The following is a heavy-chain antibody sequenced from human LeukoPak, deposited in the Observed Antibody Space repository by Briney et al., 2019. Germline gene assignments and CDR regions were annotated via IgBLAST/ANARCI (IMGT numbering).Heavy chain of an antibody. V-gene: IGHV4-59*01. CDR1: GGSISTYY. CDR2: IHYSGGT. D-gene: IGHD2-15*01. Sequence: SETLSLTCTVSGGSISTYYCSWVRQSPGKGLEWIGYIHYSGGTLYNPSLKSRVTISLDTSKNQFSLKLSSVTAADTAVYYCARTGYCSGGTCPTWFDPWGQGTLVTVSS. J-gene: IGHJ5*02. CDR3: ARTGYCSGGTCPTWFDP.